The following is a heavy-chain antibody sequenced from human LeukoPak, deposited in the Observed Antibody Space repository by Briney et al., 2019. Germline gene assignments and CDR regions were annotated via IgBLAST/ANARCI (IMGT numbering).Heavy chain of an antibody. J-gene: IGHJ4*02. CDR3: ARVAAASLDY. CDR1: GFTFSSYG. D-gene: IGHD6-13*01. V-gene: IGHV3-23*01. Sequence: GGTLRLSCAASGFTFSSYGMSWVRQAPGKGLEWVSAISGSGGSTYYADSVKGRFTISRDNSKNTLYLQMNSLRAEDTAVYYCARVAAASLDYWGQGTLVTVSS. CDR2: ISGSGGST.